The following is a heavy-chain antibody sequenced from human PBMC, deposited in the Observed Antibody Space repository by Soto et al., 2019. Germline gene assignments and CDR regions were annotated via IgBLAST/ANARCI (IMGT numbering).Heavy chain of an antibody. J-gene: IGHJ6*02. CDR2: ISGSGGST. CDR1: GFTFSSYA. V-gene: IGHV3-23*01. CDR3: AKGEKGYCSGGSCYSGYYYYGMDV. Sequence: PGGSLRLSCAASGFTFSSYAMSWVRQAPGKGLEWVSAISGSGGSTYYADSVKGRFTISRDNSKNTLYLQMNSLRAEDTAVYYCAKGEKGYCSGGSCYSGYYYYGMDVWGQGTTVTVSS. D-gene: IGHD2-15*01.